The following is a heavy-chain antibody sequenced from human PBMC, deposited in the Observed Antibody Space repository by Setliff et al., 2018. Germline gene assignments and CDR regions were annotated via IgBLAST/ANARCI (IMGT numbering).Heavy chain of an antibody. CDR2: VGYNGNT. V-gene: IGHV4-59*01. CDR3: ARWGENSGRPDWRAFDI. Sequence: PSETLSLTCTVSGGSINNYHWNWIRQPPGKGLEWIGYVGYNGNTHYNPSLNSQVTMSVDTSKNQFSLKLTSVSAADTAVYYCARWGENSGRPDWRAFDIWGQVTMVTVSS. CDR1: GGSINNYH. J-gene: IGHJ3*02. D-gene: IGHD1-26*01.